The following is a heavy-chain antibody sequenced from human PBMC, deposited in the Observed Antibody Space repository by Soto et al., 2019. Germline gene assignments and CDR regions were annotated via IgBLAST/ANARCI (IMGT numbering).Heavy chain of an antibody. CDR2: ISGSGGST. Sequence: GGSLRLSCAASGFTFSSYAMSWVRQAPGKGLEWVSAISGSGGSTYYADSVKGRFTISRDNSKNTLYLQMSSLRAEDTAIYYYAKDIKTPVPRAYDYWGKGTLVTVSS. D-gene: IGHD4-17*01. CDR3: AKDIKTPVPRAYDY. CDR1: GFTFSSYA. J-gene: IGHJ4*02. V-gene: IGHV3-23*01.